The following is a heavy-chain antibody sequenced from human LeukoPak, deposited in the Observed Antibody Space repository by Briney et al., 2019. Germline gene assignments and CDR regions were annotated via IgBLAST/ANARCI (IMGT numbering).Heavy chain of an antibody. CDR1: GFTFSSYG. V-gene: IGHV3-30*18. CDR2: ISYDGSNK. D-gene: IGHD6-13*01. Sequence: GGSLRLSCAASGFTFSSYGMHWVRQAPGKGLEWVALISYDGSNKYCADSVKGRFTISRDNSRNTLYLQMNSLRAEDTAVYYCTKDFSSSWYSYYFDYWGQGTLVTVSS. CDR3: TKDFSSSWYSYYFDY. J-gene: IGHJ4*02.